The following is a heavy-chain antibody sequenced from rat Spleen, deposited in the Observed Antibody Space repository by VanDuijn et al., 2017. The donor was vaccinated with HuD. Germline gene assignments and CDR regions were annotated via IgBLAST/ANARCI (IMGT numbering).Heavy chain of an antibody. Sequence: EVQLVESGGGLVQPGRSLKLSCVASGFTFSNYWMTWIRQAPGKGLEWVASITNTGDTYYSDSVKGRFTISRDNAKSTLYLQMNSLRSDDTATYYCTRDGYTTDYYYGYYFDHWGQGVMVTVSS. V-gene: IGHV5-31*01. CDR3: TRDGYTTDYYYGYYFDH. CDR2: ITNTGDT. D-gene: IGHD1-6*01. CDR1: GFTFSNYW. J-gene: IGHJ2*01.